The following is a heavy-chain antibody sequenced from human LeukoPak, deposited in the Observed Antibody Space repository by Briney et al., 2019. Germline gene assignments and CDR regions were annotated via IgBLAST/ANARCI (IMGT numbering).Heavy chain of an antibody. J-gene: IGHJ6*03. Sequence: ASVKVSCKASGYIFTGYYIHWVRQAPGQGLEWMGWISGHNDDTNYAQRLQGRVTMTTDTSTSTAYMELRSLRSDDTAVYYCARAGYCSGGSCYPYYYYYYMDVWGKGTTVTVSS. D-gene: IGHD2-15*01. CDR2: ISGHNDDT. CDR3: ARAGYCSGGSCYPYYYYYYMDV. CDR1: GYIFTGYY. V-gene: IGHV1-18*04.